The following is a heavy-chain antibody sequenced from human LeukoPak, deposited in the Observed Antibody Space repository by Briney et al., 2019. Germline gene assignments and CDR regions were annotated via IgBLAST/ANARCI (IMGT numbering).Heavy chain of an antibody. CDR1: GGTFSSYA. J-gene: IGHJ2*01. CDR3: ARGSGSSWYNWYFDL. V-gene: IGHV7-4-1*02. Sequence: GASVKVSCKASGGTFSSYAISWVRQAPGQGLEWMGWINTNTGNPTYAQGFTGRFVFSLDTSVSTAYLQISSLKAEDTAVYYCARGSGSSWYNWYFDLWGRGTLVTVSS. D-gene: IGHD6-13*01. CDR2: INTNTGNP.